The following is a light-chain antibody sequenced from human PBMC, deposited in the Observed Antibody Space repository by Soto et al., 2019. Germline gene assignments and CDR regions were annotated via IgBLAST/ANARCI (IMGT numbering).Light chain of an antibody. J-gene: IGKJ5*01. Sequence: EIVLTQSPGTLSLSPGERATLSCRASQSVTRTYLAWYQQKPDQAPRLLIYGASSRATGIPDRFSGSGSGTDFTLTISRLEPEYFAVYYCQQYGSSPITFGQGTRLEIK. V-gene: IGKV3-20*01. CDR2: GAS. CDR1: QSVTRTY. CDR3: QQYGSSPIT.